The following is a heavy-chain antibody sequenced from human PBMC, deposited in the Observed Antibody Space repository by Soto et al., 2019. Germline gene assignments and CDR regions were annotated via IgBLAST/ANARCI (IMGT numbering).Heavy chain of an antibody. CDR3: ARLPLTMIVEYYFDY. CDR1: GYSFTSYW. Sequence: GESLKISCKGSGYSFTSYWIGWVRQMPGKGLEWMGIIYPGDSDTRYSPSFQGQVTISADKSISTAYLQWSSLKASDTAMYYCARLPLTMIVEYYFDYWGQGTLVTVSS. D-gene: IGHD3-22*01. V-gene: IGHV5-51*01. J-gene: IGHJ4*02. CDR2: IYPGDSDT.